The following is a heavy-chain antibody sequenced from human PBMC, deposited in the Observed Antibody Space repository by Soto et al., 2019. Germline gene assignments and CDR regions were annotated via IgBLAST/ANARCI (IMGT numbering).Heavy chain of an antibody. J-gene: IGHJ4*02. CDR2: MYHSWDI. Sequence: PENLSLTFPVSGHSISTDNWFSSVRQPPVKGLESIGEMYHSWDINFTPSLRSRVTISVDKSKNKFSMQMASVTAADTALYYCTRASVSSMIRGVVINWGRGTQVTVSS. V-gene: IGHV4-4*03. D-gene: IGHD3-10*01. CDR1: GHSISTDNW. CDR3: TRASVSSMIRGVVIN.